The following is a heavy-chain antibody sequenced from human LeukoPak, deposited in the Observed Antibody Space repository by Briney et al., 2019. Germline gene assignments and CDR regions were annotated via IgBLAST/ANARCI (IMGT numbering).Heavy chain of an antibody. CDR3: ATDLLGGVIVHTYAFDY. J-gene: IGHJ4*02. Sequence: GASVKVSCKASGYTFTGYYMHWVRQAPGQGLEWMGGFDPEDGETIYAQKFQGRVTMTEDTSTDTAYMELSSLRSENTAVYYCATDLLGGVIVHTYAFDYWGQGTLVTVSS. V-gene: IGHV1-24*01. CDR1: GYTFTGYY. CDR2: FDPEDGET. D-gene: IGHD3-16*02.